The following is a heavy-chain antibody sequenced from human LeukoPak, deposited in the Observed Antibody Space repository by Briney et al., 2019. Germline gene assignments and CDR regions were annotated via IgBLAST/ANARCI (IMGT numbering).Heavy chain of an antibody. Sequence: ASVKVSCKASGYTFTGYYVHWVRQAPGQGLERMGWINPNSGGTNYAQKFQGRVTMTRDTPISTAYMELSRLRSDDTAVYYCARVLTLRTGHFDYWGQGTLVTVSS. CDR3: ARVLTLRTGHFDY. CDR2: INPNSGGT. D-gene: IGHD1-1*01. V-gene: IGHV1-2*02. CDR1: GYTFTGYY. J-gene: IGHJ4*02.